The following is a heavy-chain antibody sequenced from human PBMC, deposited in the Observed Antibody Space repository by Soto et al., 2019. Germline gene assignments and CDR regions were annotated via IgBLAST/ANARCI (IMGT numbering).Heavy chain of an antibody. V-gene: IGHV3-23*01. CDR2: ITGSGGST. J-gene: IGHJ4*02. CDR1: GFTFSSYA. CDR3: AKDEWAGRPFDS. D-gene: IGHD1-26*01. Sequence: EVQLLESGGGLVQPGGSLRLSCAASGFTFSSYAMTWVRQAPGKGLEWVSGITGSGGSTYYADSVKGRFTISRDNSDNTLYLQMNSLRAEDTAMYFCAKDEWAGRPFDSWGQGTLVTVSS.